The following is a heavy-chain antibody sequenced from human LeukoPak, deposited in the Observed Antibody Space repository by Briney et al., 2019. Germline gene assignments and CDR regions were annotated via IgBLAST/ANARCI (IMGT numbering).Heavy chain of an antibody. CDR2: ISAGGGST. CDR3: AKDGRTYYYDSSGPMDLDY. D-gene: IGHD3-22*01. V-gene: IGHV3-23*01. CDR1: GFTFSNHP. J-gene: IGHJ4*02. Sequence: GGSLRLSCAASGFTFSNHPMSWVRQAPGKGLQWVSGISAGGGSTYYADSVKGRFTISRDNSKNTLYLQMNSLRAEDTAVYYCAKDGRTYYYDSSGPMDLDYWGQGTLVTVSS.